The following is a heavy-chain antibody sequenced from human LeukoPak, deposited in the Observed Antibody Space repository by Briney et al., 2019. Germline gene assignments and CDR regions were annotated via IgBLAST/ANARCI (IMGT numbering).Heavy chain of an antibody. V-gene: IGHV3-23*01. CDR1: GFTFSSYA. CDR2: ISGSGGST. CDR3: AKRRYDILTGYSFDY. Sequence: PGGSLRLSCAASGFTFSSYAMSRVRQAPGKGLEWVSAISGSGGSTYYADSVKGRFTISRDNSKNTLYLQMNSLRAEDTAVYYCAKRRYDILTGYSFDYWGQGTLVTVSS. D-gene: IGHD3-9*01. J-gene: IGHJ4*02.